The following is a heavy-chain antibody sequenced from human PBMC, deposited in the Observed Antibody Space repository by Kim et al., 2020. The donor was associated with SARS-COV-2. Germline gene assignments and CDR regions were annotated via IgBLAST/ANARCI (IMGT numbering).Heavy chain of an antibody. J-gene: IGHJ5*02. Sequence: SVKVSCKASGGTFSSYAVSWVRQAPGQGLEWMGGIIPIFGTANYAQKFQGRVTITADESTSTAYMELSSLRSEDTAVYYCARRARGPAAIDNWFDPWGQGTLVTVSS. V-gene: IGHV1-69*13. D-gene: IGHD2-2*01. CDR1: GGTFSSYA. CDR2: IIPIFGTA. CDR3: ARRARGPAAIDNWFDP.